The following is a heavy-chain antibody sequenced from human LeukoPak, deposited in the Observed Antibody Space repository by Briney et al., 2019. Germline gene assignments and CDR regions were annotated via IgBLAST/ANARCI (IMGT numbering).Heavy chain of an antibody. D-gene: IGHD5-12*01. V-gene: IGHV3-33*01. CDR2: IWYDGSNK. CDR1: GFTFSSYG. J-gene: IGHJ5*02. CDR3: ARVSPIVVLPVATKSGYSGYDLGWCDP. Sequence: GRSLRLSCAASGFTFSSYGMHWVRQAPGKGLEWVAVIWYDGSNKYYADSVKGRFTISRDNSKNTLYLQMNSLRAEDTAVYYCARVSPIVVLPVATKSGYSGYDLGWCDPGGQGTLVTVPA.